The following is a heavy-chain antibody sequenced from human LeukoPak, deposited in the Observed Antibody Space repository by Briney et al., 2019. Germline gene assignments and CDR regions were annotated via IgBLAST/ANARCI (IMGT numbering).Heavy chain of an antibody. CDR3: ARGLQWLLD. CDR2: IYSGGST. V-gene: IGHV3-66*02. D-gene: IGHD3-3*01. J-gene: IGHJ4*02. CDR1: GFTVNSNY. Sequence: GGSLRLSCAASGFTVNSNYMTWVRQAPGKGLEWVSVIYSGGSTYYADSVRGRFTISRDNSKNTLYLQMNILRAEDTAVYYCARGLQWLLDWGQGPLVTVSS.